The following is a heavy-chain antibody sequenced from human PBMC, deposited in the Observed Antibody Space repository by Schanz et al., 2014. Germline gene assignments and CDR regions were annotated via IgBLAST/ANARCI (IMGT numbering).Heavy chain of an antibody. V-gene: IGHV4-4*07. CDR3: VRVKGEHSGHDYIVY. D-gene: IGHD5-12*01. CDR1: GGSINNYF. J-gene: IGHJ4*02. CDR2: IYSNGIS. Sequence: QVHLQESGPGLVKPSETLSVTCTVSGGSINNYFWTWIRQPAGKGLEWIGRIYSNGISHYNPSLERRVTMSVDTSKNKFSLNLTPVTPADTAIYYCVRVKGEHSGHDYIVYWGQGIQVTVSP.